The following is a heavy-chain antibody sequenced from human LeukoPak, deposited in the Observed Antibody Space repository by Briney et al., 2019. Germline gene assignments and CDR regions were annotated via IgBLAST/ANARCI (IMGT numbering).Heavy chain of an antibody. Sequence: GGSLRLSCAASGFIFRNYAMSWVRQAPGKGLEWVSAISISGGGTYYADSVKGRFSISRDNSKNTLYLQMNSLRAEDTAVYYCAKDSPSLLYYFDYWGQGTLVTVSS. V-gene: IGHV3-23*01. J-gene: IGHJ4*02. CDR1: GFIFRNYA. CDR3: AKDSPSLLYYFDY. CDR2: ISISGGGT.